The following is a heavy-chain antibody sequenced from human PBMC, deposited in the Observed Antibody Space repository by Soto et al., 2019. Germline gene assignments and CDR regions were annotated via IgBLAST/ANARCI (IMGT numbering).Heavy chain of an antibody. D-gene: IGHD5-12*01. Sequence: QVQLQESGPGLVKPSQTLSLTCTVSGGSISSGDYYWSWIRQPPGKGLEWIGYIYYSGSAYYNPSLKSRVTISVDTSKSQFSLKLSSVTDADTAVYYCARDFRSGYGALDDWGQGTLVTVSS. CDR2: IYYSGSA. J-gene: IGHJ4*02. V-gene: IGHV4-30-4*01. CDR1: GGSISSGDYY. CDR3: ARDFRSGYGALDD.